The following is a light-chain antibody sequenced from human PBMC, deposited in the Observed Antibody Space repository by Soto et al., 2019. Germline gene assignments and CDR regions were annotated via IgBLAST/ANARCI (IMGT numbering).Light chain of an antibody. V-gene: IGKV1D-16*01. CDR2: AAS. Sequence: DIQMTQSPSSLSASVGDRVTITCLASQSISSYLDWYQQKPEKAPKFVIYAASSLKSGVPARFSGSGSGTDFTLKISSVEADDFGAYYCKQDTPWPRTFGQGTKVDIK. CDR3: KQDTPWPRT. CDR1: QSISSY. J-gene: IGKJ1*01.